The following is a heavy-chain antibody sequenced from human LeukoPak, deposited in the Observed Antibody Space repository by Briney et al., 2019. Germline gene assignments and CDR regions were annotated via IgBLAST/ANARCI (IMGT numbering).Heavy chain of an antibody. CDR2: ITSNGGIT. Sequence: GGSLRLSCAASGFIFSSYAMSWVRQAPGKGLEYVAAITSNGGITYYANSVQGRFTISRDNSKNTLYLQMGSLRAEDMAVYYCARDRDGVGENWGQGTLVTVSS. CDR3: ARDRDGVGEN. CDR1: GFIFSSYA. J-gene: IGHJ4*02. V-gene: IGHV3-64*01. D-gene: IGHD3-3*01.